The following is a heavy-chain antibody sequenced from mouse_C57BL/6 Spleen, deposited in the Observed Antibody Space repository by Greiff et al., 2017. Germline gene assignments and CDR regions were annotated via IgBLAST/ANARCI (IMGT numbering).Heavy chain of an antibody. Sequence: QVQLQQSGAELVRPGASVTLSCKASGYTFTDYEMHWVKQTPVHGLEWIGAIDPETGGTAYNQKFKGKAILTADKSSSPAYMELRSLTSEDSAVYYCTRAGDYGGGGYAMDYWGQGTSVTVSS. D-gene: IGHD2-4*01. CDR3: TRAGDYGGGGYAMDY. J-gene: IGHJ4*01. CDR1: GYTFTDYE. CDR2: IDPETGGT. V-gene: IGHV1-15*01.